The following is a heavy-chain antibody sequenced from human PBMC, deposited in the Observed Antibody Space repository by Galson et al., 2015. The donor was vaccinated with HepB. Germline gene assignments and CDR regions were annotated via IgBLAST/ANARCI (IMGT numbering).Heavy chain of an antibody. Sequence: SLRLSCAASGFTFSTYSMNWVRQAPGKGLEWVSYISSSSSPIYYADSVKGRFTVSRDNAKNSLYLQMNNLRAEDTAVYYCAREGRSSGWSYYFDYWGQGALVTVSS. J-gene: IGHJ4*02. D-gene: IGHD6-19*01. V-gene: IGHV3-48*01. CDR2: ISSSSSPI. CDR1: GFTFSTYS. CDR3: AREGRSSGWSYYFDY.